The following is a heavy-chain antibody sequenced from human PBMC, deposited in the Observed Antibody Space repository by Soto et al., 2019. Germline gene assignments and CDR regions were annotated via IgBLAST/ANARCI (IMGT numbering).Heavy chain of an antibody. Sequence: LSLTCTVSGGSINDYYWNWIRKPPGKGLEWLGYIYYSGSTNYSPALKSRVTISVDTSKNQFSLKVTSVTAADTAVYYCARLHYGSGSYYNLGWLYFDYWGQGTLVTVSS. CDR2: IYYSGST. V-gene: IGHV4-59*01. CDR1: GGSINDYY. D-gene: IGHD3-10*01. CDR3: ARLHYGSGSYYNLGWLYFDY. J-gene: IGHJ4*02.